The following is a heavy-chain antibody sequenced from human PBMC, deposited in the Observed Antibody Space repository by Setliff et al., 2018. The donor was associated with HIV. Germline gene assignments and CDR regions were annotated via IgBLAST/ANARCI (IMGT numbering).Heavy chain of an antibody. CDR3: VREAVGPTIWSPFDI. D-gene: IGHD1-26*01. V-gene: IGHV3-21*01. CDR2: ISTRSGYI. Sequence: GGSLRLSCVASGFTFSSYRMNWVRQAPGKGLEWVSSISTRSGYIYYADSLKGRFTISRDNAKNSLYLQMDNLRAEDTAVYYCVREAVGPTIWSPFDIWGQGTMVTVSS. J-gene: IGHJ3*02. CDR1: GFTFSSYR.